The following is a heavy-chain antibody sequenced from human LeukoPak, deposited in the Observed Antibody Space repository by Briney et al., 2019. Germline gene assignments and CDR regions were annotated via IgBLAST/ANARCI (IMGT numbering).Heavy chain of an antibody. D-gene: IGHD1-26*01. CDR1: GGSIRSSGYY. Sequence: SETLSLTCTVSGGSIRSSGYYWGWIRQPPGKGLEWIGSVSYTGSTYYNPSLKSRVTISLDTSKNQFSLKLSSVTAADTAVYYCARTGGSFYFYYYMDVWGKGTTVTVSS. CDR2: VSYTGST. V-gene: IGHV4-39*07. CDR3: ARTGGSFYFYYYMDV. J-gene: IGHJ6*03.